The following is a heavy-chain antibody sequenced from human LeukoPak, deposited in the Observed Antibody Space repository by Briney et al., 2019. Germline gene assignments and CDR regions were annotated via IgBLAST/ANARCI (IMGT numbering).Heavy chain of an antibody. CDR2: IIPTFGTA. CDR3: ARDYGYNWNYGGGGWFDP. J-gene: IGHJ5*02. CDR1: GGTFSSYA. V-gene: IGHV1-69*05. Sequence: SVKVSCKASGGTFSSYAISWVRQAPGQGLEWMGRIIPTFGTANYAQKFQGRVTITTDESTSTAYMELSSLRSEDTAVYYCARDYGYNWNYGGGGWFDPWGQGTLVTVSS. D-gene: IGHD1-7*01.